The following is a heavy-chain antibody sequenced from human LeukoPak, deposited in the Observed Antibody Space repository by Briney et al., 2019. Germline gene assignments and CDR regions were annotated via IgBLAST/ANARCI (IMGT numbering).Heavy chain of an antibody. J-gene: IGHJ4*02. CDR2: ISAYNGNT. V-gene: IGHV1-18*01. D-gene: IGHD3-10*01. Sequence: ASVKVSCKASGYTFTSYGISWVRQAPGQGLEWMGWISAYNGNTNYAQKLQGRVTMTTDTSTSTAYMELRSLRSDDTAVYYCARVSYYGSGSRKFDYWGQGTLVTVSS. CDR1: GYTFTSYG. CDR3: ARVSYYGSGSRKFDY.